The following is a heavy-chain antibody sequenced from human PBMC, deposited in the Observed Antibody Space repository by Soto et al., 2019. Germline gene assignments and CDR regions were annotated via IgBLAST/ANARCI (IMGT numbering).Heavy chain of an antibody. V-gene: IGHV6-1*01. J-gene: IGHJ5*02. D-gene: IGHD6-13*01. Sequence: SQTLSLTCAISGDSVSSNSAAWNWIRQSPSRGLEWLGRTYYRSKWYNDYAVSVKSRITINPDTSKNQFSLQLNSVTPEDTAVYYCARTIVAAAGTKNNWFDPWGQGTLVTVSS. CDR2: TYYRSKWYN. CDR1: GDSVSSNSAA. CDR3: ARTIVAAAGTKNNWFDP.